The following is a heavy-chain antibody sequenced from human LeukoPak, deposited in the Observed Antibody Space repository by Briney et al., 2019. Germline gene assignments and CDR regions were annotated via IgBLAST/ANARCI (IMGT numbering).Heavy chain of an antibody. CDR2: IIPIFGTA. CDR3: AREGGSIAARPGFFDY. V-gene: IGHV1-69*06. J-gene: IGHJ4*02. D-gene: IGHD6-6*01. Sequence: SVKVSCKASGYIFSNNDINWVRQATGQGLEWMGGIIPIFGTANYAQKFQGRVTITADKSTSTAYMELSSLRSEDTAVYYCAREGGSIAARPGFFDYWGQGTLVTVSS. CDR1: GYIFSNND.